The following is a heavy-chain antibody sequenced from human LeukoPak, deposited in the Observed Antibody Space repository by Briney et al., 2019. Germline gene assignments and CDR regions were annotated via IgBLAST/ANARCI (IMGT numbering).Heavy chain of an antibody. CDR2: MNPNSGNT. J-gene: IGHJ5*02. CDR3: ARSANYDYVWGSGENWFDP. D-gene: IGHD3-16*01. CDR1: GYTFTSYD. V-gene: IGHV1-8*01. Sequence: ASVKVSCKASGYTFTSYDINWVRQATGQGLECMGWMNPNSGNTGYAQKFQGRVTMTRNTSISTAYMELSSLRSEDTAVYYCARSANYDYVWGSGENWFDPWGQGTLVTVSS.